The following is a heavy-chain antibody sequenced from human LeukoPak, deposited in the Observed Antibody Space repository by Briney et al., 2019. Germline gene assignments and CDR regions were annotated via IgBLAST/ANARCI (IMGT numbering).Heavy chain of an antibody. J-gene: IGHJ6*03. CDR2: IIPIFGTA. CDR1: GGTFSSYA. V-gene: IGHV1-69*06. Sequence: SVKVSCTASGGTFSSYAISWVRQAPGQGLEWMGGIIPIFGTANYAQKFQGRVTMTEDTSTHTAYMELSSLRSEDTAVYFCATHSPEWRYSGYYNYYYMDVWGNGTTVTVSS. CDR3: ATHSPEWRYSGYYNYYYMDV. D-gene: IGHD5-12*01.